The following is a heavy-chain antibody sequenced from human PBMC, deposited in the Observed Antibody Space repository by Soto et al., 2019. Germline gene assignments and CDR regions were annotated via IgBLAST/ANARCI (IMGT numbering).Heavy chain of an antibody. CDR3: AKDPHITMVRGVIMNHYGRDV. J-gene: IGHJ6*02. D-gene: IGHD3-10*01. V-gene: IGHV3-23*01. CDR1: GFTFCSYA. Sequence: LRGSCAASGFTFCSYAMSWVRQAPGKGLAWVSAISGSGGSTYYADTVKGRFTISRDNSKNTLYLQMNSLRAEDTAVYYCAKDPHITMVRGVIMNHYGRDVCGQGTTVTVSS. CDR2: ISGSGGST.